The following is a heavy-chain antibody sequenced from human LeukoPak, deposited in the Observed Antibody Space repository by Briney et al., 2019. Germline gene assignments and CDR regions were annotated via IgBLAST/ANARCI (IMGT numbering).Heavy chain of an antibody. Sequence: SETLSLTCTVSGGSISSYYWSWIRQPPGKGLEWIGYIYYSGSTNYNPSLKSRVTISVGTSKNQFSLKLSSVTAADTAVYYCARGGVMYSSGWYFYWGQGTLVTVSS. CDR1: GGSISSYY. CDR3: ARGGVMYSSGWYFY. D-gene: IGHD6-19*01. V-gene: IGHV4-59*12. J-gene: IGHJ4*02. CDR2: IYYSGST.